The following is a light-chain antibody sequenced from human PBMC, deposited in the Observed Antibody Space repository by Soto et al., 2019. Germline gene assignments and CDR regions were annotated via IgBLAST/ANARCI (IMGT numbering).Light chain of an antibody. CDR3: QEYNSFG. V-gene: IGKV1-5*01. Sequence: DIQMCQSPATLSASIGDRVTITCRASQSVTNWLAWYQQKPWKAPNLLISEASTLESGVPSRVSGSGSGTEFTLTISSLQPDEFGTYYCQEYNSFGFGQGTKVDIK. CDR1: QSVTNW. CDR2: EAS. J-gene: IGKJ1*01.